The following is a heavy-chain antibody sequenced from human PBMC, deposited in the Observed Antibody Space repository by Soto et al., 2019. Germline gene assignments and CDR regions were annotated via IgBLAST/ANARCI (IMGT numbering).Heavy chain of an antibody. V-gene: IGHV3-53*01. D-gene: IGHD3-10*01. CDR3: ARDPWFGNYGMDV. J-gene: IGHJ6*02. CDR2: IYSGGST. CDR1: GFTVSSNY. Sequence: GGSLRRSCAASGFTVSSNYMSWVRQAPGKGLEWVSVIYSGGSTYYADSVKGRFTISRDNSKNTLYLQMNSLRAEDTAVYYCARDPWFGNYGMDVWGQGPRSPSP.